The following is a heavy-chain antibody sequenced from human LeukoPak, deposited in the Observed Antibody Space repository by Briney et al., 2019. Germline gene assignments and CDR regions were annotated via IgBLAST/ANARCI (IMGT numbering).Heavy chain of an antibody. CDR1: GFTFDNYG. V-gene: IGHV3-30*18. D-gene: IGHD2-15*01. J-gene: IGHJ1*01. Sequence: GGSLKLSCAASGFTFDNYGMHWVRQAPGKGLEWVADISSDGATQYYADSVKGRFTISRDNSKNTLNLQMNSLRPGDTAVYYCAKGCLGGGNCFFFQHWGQGTLVTVSS. CDR3: AKGCLGGGNCFFFQH. CDR2: ISSDGATQ.